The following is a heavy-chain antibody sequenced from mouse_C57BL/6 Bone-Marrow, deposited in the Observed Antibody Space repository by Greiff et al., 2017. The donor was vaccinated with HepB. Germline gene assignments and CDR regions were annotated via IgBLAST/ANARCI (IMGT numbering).Heavy chain of an antibody. V-gene: IGHV1-81*01. D-gene: IGHD1-1*01. J-gene: IGHJ2*01. Sequence: VQLQQSGAELARPGASVKLSCKASGYTFTSYGISWVKQRTGQGLEWIGEIYPRSGNTYYNEKFKGKATLTADKSSSTAYTELRSLTSEDSAVYFCARAGGSTVVADYWGQGTTLTVSS. CDR3: ARAGGSTVVADY. CDR1: GYTFTSYG. CDR2: IYPRSGNT.